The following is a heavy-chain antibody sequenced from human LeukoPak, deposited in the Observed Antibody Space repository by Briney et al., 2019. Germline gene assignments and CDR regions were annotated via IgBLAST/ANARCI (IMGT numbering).Heavy chain of an antibody. CDR3: ARRLGYCSSTSCYSPYYYYYYMDV. Sequence: PSETLSLTCTVSGGSISSYYWSWIRQPPGKGLEWIGEINHSGSTNYNPSLKSRVTISVDTSKNQFSLKLSSVTAADTAVYYCARRLGYCSSTSCYSPYYYYYYMDVWGKGTTVTVSS. D-gene: IGHD2-2*02. CDR1: GGSISSYY. V-gene: IGHV4-34*01. J-gene: IGHJ6*03. CDR2: INHSGST.